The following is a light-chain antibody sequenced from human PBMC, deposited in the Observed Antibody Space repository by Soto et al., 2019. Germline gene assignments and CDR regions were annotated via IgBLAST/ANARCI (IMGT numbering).Light chain of an antibody. CDR3: QQYGTSPIT. Sequence: ENVLTQSPGTLSLSPRERDTHSCRASQTVNSYLTWYQQRPGQTPRLLIYGASKSATCIPDRFSGSVSGTDFTFTICRLEPEDFAPYYCQQYGTSPITFGQGTRLEIK. V-gene: IGKV3-20*01. J-gene: IGKJ5*01. CDR1: QTVNSY. CDR2: GAS.